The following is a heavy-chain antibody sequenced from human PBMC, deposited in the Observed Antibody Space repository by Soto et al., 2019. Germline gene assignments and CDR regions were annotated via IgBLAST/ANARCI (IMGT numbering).Heavy chain of an antibody. CDR2: ISGSGGST. CDR1: GFTFSSYA. V-gene: IGHV3-23*01. CDR3: AKDRCTSCYEEDYYYYMDV. Sequence: GGSLRLSCAASGFTFSSYAMSWVRQAPGKGLEWVSAISGSGGSTYYADSVKGRFTISRDNSKNTLYLQMNSLRAEDTAVYYCAKDRCTSCYEEDYYYYMDVWGKGTTVTVSS. J-gene: IGHJ6*03. D-gene: IGHD2-2*01.